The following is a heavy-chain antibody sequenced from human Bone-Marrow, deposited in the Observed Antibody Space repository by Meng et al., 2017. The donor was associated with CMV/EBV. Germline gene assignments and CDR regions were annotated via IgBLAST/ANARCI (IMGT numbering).Heavy chain of an antibody. Sequence: GGSLRLSCAASGFTFSSYYMTWVRQAPGKGLEWVANIKQDGTEKYYVDSVKGRFTISRDNAKNSLFLQMNSLRAEDTAMYVCARGGVGGSFDNWGQGTLVTVSS. J-gene: IGHJ4*02. CDR2: IKQDGTEK. D-gene: IGHD2-15*01. CDR3: ARGGVGGSFDN. V-gene: IGHV3-7*01. CDR1: GFTFSSYY.